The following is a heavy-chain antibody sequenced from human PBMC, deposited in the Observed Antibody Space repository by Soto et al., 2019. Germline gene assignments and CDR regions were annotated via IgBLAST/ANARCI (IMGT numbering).Heavy chain of an antibody. V-gene: IGHV3-33*01. CDR3: ARDAAYYSLGSGYYPSRNGMDV. Sequence: QVQVVESGGGVVQPGRSLRLSCAASGFTFSSFGMHWVRQAPGKGLEWVSLIWYDGSKKSYGDSVKGRFTISRDNSRNTVYLQMNSLRADDTAVYYCARDAAYYSLGSGYYPSRNGMDVWGQGTTVTVS. D-gene: IGHD3-3*01. J-gene: IGHJ6*02. CDR2: IWYDGSKK. CDR1: GFTFSSFG.